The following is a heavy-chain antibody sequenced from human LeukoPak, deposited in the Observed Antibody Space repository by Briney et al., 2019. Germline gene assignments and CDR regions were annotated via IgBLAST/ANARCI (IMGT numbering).Heavy chain of an antibody. Sequence: PGGSLRLSCAASGFTFSSYEMNWVRQAPGKGLEWVSYISSSGSTIYYADSVKGRFTISRDNAKNSLYLQMNSLRAEDTAVYYCARPGRNYYDSSGTDAFDIWGQGTMVTVSS. CDR3: ARPGRNYYDSSGTDAFDI. CDR1: GFTFSSYE. J-gene: IGHJ3*02. CDR2: ISSSGSTI. D-gene: IGHD3-22*01. V-gene: IGHV3-48*03.